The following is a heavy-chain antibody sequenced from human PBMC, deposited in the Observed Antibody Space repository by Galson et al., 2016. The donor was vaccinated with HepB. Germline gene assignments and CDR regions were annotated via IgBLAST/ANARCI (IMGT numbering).Heavy chain of an antibody. J-gene: IGHJ6*02. CDR3: TTGTPGDV. V-gene: IGHV3-15*01. Sequence: SLRLSCAASGLTFSNAWMSWVRQAPGKGLEWVGRIRSKTEGGTTEYAAPVKGRFTISRDDSRKTLYLQMNSLTTEDTAVYYCTTGTPGDVWGQGTTVTVSS. CDR2: IRSKTEGGTT. D-gene: IGHD1-1*01. CDR1: GLTFSNAW.